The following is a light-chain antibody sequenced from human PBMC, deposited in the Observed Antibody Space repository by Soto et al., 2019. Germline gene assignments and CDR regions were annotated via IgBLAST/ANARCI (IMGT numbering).Light chain of an antibody. CDR1: RSNIGSNT. J-gene: IGLJ2*01. Sequence: QSALTQPPSASGAPGQRVTISCSGSRSNIGSNTVHWYQQFPGTAPKLLVYRTDHRPSGVPDRFAGSKSGTSASLAISGLQSEDDSYYYCASWDDMLSGPVLGGGTKLTVL. V-gene: IGLV1-44*01. CDR2: RTD. CDR3: ASWDDMLSGPV.